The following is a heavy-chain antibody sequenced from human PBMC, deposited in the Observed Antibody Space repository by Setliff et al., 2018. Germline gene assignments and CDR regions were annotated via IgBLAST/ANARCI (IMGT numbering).Heavy chain of an antibody. D-gene: IGHD4-4*01. CDR3: ARVSEQYLAFDY. Sequence: ASVKVSCKASGYTFGAHYIHWVRQAPGQGFEWMGWINPNSGDTNYAQNFQGRVTMTRDTSINTVYMDLGRPMSHDTAVYFCARVSEQYLAFDYWGQGTLVTVSS. V-gene: IGHV1-2*02. CDR2: INPNSGDT. CDR1: GYTFGAHY. J-gene: IGHJ4*02.